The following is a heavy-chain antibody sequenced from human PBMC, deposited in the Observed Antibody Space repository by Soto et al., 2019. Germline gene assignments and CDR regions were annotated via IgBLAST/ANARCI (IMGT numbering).Heavy chain of an antibody. D-gene: IGHD6-19*01. CDR3: AKDSLPGYSSGWYDY. J-gene: IGHJ4*02. Sequence: PGGSLRLSCAASGFTFDDYAMHWVRQAPGKGLEWVSGISWNSGSIGYADSVKGRFTISRDNAKNSLYLQMNSLRAEDTALYYCAKDSLPGYSSGWYDYWGQGTLVTVSS. CDR2: ISWNSGSI. CDR1: GFTFDDYA. V-gene: IGHV3-9*01.